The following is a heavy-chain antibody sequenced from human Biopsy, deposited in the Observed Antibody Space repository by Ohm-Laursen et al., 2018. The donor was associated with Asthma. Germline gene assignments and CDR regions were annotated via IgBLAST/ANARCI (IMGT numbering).Heavy chain of an antibody. CDR1: RFTYE. D-gene: IGHD4-23*01. CDR2: ISYDGGNK. V-gene: IGHV3-30*03. J-gene: IGHJ3*02. CDR3: ARTHERWTSIQDDALDI. Sequence: SSLRLSCAASRFTYEMHWVRQAPGKGLEWVAVISYDGGNKFYGDSVKGRFTLSRDNSRNTLYLQMNSLRVEDTAIYYCARTHERWTSIQDDALDIWGQGTMVIVSS.